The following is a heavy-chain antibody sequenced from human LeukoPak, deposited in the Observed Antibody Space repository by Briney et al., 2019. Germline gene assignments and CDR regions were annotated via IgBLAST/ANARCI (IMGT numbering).Heavy chain of an antibody. J-gene: IGHJ5*02. D-gene: IGHD5-12*01. CDR3: ARLQIAMTSGYWFDP. CDR2: IYSTGRP. CDR1: GASISSSSYY. Sequence: SETLSLTCTVSGASISSSSYYWGWIRQPPGKGLEWVGIIYSTGRPYYTPSLKSRVTISVDTSKNQFSLKLNSVTAADTAVYYCARLQIAMTSGYWFDPWGQGTLVTVSS. V-gene: IGHV4-39*01.